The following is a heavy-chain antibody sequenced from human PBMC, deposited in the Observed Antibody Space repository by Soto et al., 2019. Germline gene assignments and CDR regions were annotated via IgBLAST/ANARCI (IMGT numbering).Heavy chain of an antibody. CDR1: GYTFTNYG. J-gene: IGHJ4*02. V-gene: IGHV1-8*02. D-gene: IGHD1-26*01. CDR3: ARERSGSSDY. Sequence: ASVKVSCKAAGYTFTNYGISWVRQAPGQGLEWMGWIVTYNGNTQSTQKFQGRVTMTRNTSISTAYMELSSLRSEDTAVYYCARERSGSSDYWGQGTLVTVSS. CDR2: IVTYNGNT.